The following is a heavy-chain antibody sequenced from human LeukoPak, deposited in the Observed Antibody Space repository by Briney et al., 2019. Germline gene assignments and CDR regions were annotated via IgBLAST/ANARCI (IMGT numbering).Heavy chain of an antibody. J-gene: IGHJ4*02. Sequence: QPGGSPVLSFASSGFTFSTYAITPVRPGPRKGLEWVSAIRPYGDRTYDANSVRGRFTISRDNSKDTVYLQINDLRVEDTAVYYCAREQSGTRGWYTVDYWGQGTLVTVSS. CDR3: AREQSGTRGWYTVDY. CDR1: GFTFSTYA. D-gene: IGHD6-19*01. V-gene: IGHV3-23*01. CDR2: IRPYGDRT.